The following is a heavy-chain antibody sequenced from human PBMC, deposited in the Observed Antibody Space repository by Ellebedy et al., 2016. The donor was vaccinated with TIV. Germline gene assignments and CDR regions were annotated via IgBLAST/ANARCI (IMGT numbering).Heavy chain of an antibody. CDR3: ARGRYGP. D-gene: IGHD3-10*01. CDR2: IGTAGDT. V-gene: IGHV3-13*01. CDR1: GFTFSNYD. J-gene: IGHJ5*02. Sequence: GESLKISSAASGFTFSNYDMHWVRQATGKGLEWVSGIGTAGDTYYPGSVKGRFTIFRENAKNSLFLQMNSLRDGDTAVYYCARGRYGPWGQGTLVTVSS.